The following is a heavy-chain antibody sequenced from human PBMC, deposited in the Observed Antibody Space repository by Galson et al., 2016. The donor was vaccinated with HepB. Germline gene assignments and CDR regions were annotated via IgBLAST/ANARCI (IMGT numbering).Heavy chain of an antibody. J-gene: IGHJ4*02. Sequence: SVKVSCKASGYTFSSYYMHWVRQAPGQGLEWMGVINPSGGSPFYAQKFQGRVTMTKDTSTSTLYMELSSLRSEDTAVYFCAREKNYDALTVYEVKPYFDYWGQGTLVTVSS. CDR3: AREKNYDALTVYEVKPYFDY. D-gene: IGHD3-9*01. CDR1: GYTFSSYY. V-gene: IGHV1-46*01. CDR2: INPSGGSP.